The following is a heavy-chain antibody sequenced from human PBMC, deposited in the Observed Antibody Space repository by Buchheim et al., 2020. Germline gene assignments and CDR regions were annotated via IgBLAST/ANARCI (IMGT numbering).Heavy chain of an antibody. J-gene: IGHJ6*02. D-gene: IGHD6-6*01. Sequence: QEQLVQSGAEVKKPGSSVKVSCKASGGTFTNYAITWVRQPPGQGLEWMGGIIPMFGTANYAPKFQGRVTITADNSTSTAYMELSSLRSEDTAVYYCARAAYSSSLSYYYYGMDVWGQGTT. CDR1: GGTFTNYA. CDR2: IIPMFGTA. CDR3: ARAAYSSSLSYYYYGMDV. V-gene: IGHV1-69*06.